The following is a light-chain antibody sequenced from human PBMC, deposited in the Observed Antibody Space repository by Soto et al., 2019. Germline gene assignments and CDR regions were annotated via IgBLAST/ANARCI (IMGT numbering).Light chain of an antibody. V-gene: IGKV3-15*01. CDR3: QHYNNWPIT. CDR1: QSVSNN. Sequence: EIVLTQSPGTLSLSPGERATLSCRASQSVSNNYLAWYQQKPGQAPRLLIQGASTRATGIPARFSGSGSGTEFTLTISSLQSEDFAVYYCQHYNNWPITFGQGTRLEI. J-gene: IGKJ5*01. CDR2: GAS.